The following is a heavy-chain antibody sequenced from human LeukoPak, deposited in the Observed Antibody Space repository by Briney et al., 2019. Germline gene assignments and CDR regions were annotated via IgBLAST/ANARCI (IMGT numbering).Heavy chain of an antibody. CDR2: ISAASNYI. CDR1: AFTFSNFG. D-gene: IGHD1-1*01. J-gene: IGHJ4*02. Sequence: PGRSLRLSCAASAFTFSNFGMNWVRQAPGKGLEWVSFISAASNYIYYADSVKGRFTISRDNDKNSLYLQMNSLRAEDTAVYYCARVPTGTVDYWGQGTLVTVSS. V-gene: IGHV3-21*01. CDR3: ARVPTGTVDY.